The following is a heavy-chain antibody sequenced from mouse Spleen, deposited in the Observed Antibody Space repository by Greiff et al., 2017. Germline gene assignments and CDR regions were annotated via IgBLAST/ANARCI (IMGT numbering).Heavy chain of an antibody. J-gene: IGHJ2*01. D-gene: IGHD1-1*01. CDR1: GFTFSSYA. CDR3: ARGNYYGSLYYFDY. CDR2: ISSGGGNT. V-gene: IGHV5-9*04. Sequence: EVKLVESGGGLVKLGGSLKLSCAASGFTFSSYAMSWVRQTPEKRLEWVATISSGGGNTYYPDSVKGRFTISRDNAKNTLYLQMSSLKSEDTAMYYCARGNYYGSLYYFDYWGQGTTLTVSS.